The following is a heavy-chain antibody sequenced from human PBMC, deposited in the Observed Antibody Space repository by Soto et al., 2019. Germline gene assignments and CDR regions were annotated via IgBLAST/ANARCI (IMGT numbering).Heavy chain of an antibody. D-gene: IGHD1-26*01. CDR2: INPNSGDT. V-gene: IGHV1-2*02. J-gene: IGHJ6*02. CDR1: GYTFTGYY. CDR3: AKGGAIVAAGTRVYLYNAMDV. Sequence: QVQLVQSGTEVKRPGDSVKVSCKASGYTFTGYYVHLVRQAPGQGLEWMGWINPNSGDTYLAQRFQGRVTMNSDTSIGTAYMELRGLTSDDTAEYYCAKGGAIVAAGTRVYLYNAMDVWGQGTTVTVSS.